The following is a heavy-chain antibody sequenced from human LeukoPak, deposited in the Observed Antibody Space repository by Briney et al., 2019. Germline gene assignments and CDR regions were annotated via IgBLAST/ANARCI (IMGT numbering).Heavy chain of an antibody. CDR3: ARPSRRLGATYCSGGSCYSFPFDY. CDR1: GGSFSGYH. CDR2: INHSGST. J-gene: IGHJ4*02. Sequence: SETLSLTCAVYGGSFSGYHWRWIHQPPGKGLEWIGEINHSGSTNTNPSLKSRVTISVDTSKNQCSLKLSSVTAADTAVYYCARPSRRLGATYCSGGSCYSFPFDYWGQGTLVTVSS. V-gene: IGHV4-34*01. D-gene: IGHD2-15*01.